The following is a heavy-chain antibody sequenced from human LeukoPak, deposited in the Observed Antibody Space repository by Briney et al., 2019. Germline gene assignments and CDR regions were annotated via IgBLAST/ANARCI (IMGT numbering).Heavy chain of an antibody. CDR2: FYYSGST. J-gene: IGHJ6*03. CDR1: GGSISSSSYF. D-gene: IGHD1-1*01. V-gene: IGHV4-39*07. CDR3: ARVSWFPGTSYYYMDV. Sequence: SETLSLTCTVSGGSISSSSYFWGWIRQPPGKGLEWIATFYYSGSTYYNPSLKSRVTISLDTSKNQFSLKLSSVTAADTAVYYCARVSWFPGTSYYYMDVWGKGTTVTVSS.